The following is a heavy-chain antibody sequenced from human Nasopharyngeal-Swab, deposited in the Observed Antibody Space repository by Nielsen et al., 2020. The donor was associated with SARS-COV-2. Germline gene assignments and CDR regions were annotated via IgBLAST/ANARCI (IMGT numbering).Heavy chain of an antibody. J-gene: IGHJ4*02. CDR1: GDSVSSNIAT. Sequence: SQTLSLTCSISGDSVSSNIATWNWIRQSPSRGLEWLGRTYYRSKWYDDFAGSVKSRIRINPDTSKNQLSLQLNSVTPEDTAVYYCARRGVGATGPFDYWGQGTPVIVSS. CDR3: ARRGVGATGPFDY. D-gene: IGHD1-26*01. V-gene: IGHV6-1*01. CDR2: TYYRSKWYD.